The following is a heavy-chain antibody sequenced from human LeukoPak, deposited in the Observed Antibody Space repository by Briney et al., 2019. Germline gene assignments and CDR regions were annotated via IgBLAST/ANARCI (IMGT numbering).Heavy chain of an antibody. V-gene: IGHV4-39*01. CDR2: IYYSGST. Sequence: PSETLSLTCTVSSGSISNSDYYWGWIRQPPGKGLEWIGSIYYSGSTYYNPSLKSRVIISVDTSKNQFSLKLTSMTAADTAMYYCARGYYPPRWYFDLWGRGTLVTVSS. D-gene: IGHD2-21*01. CDR3: ARGYYPPRWYFDL. CDR1: SGSISNSDYY. J-gene: IGHJ2*01.